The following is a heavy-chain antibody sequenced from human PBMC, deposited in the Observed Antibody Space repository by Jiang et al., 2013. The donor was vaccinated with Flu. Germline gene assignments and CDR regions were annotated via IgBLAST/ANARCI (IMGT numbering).Heavy chain of an antibody. V-gene: IGHV4-34*01. J-gene: IGHJ4*02. CDR2: INHSGST. CDR3: ARGDSSGGGYFDY. Sequence: EWIGEINHSGSTNYNPSLKSRVTISVDTSKNQFSLKLSSVTAADTAVYYCARGDSSGGGYFDYWGQGTLVTVSS. D-gene: IGHD6-19*01.